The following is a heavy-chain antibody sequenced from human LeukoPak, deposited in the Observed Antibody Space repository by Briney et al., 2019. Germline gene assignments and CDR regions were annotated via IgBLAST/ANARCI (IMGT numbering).Heavy chain of an antibody. CDR2: IHHSGST. CDR1: GYSISSGYY. V-gene: IGHV4-38-2*02. J-gene: IGHJ1*01. CDR3: ARVAAGIGFFQH. Sequence: SETLSLTCIVSGYSISSGYYWGWIRQPPGKGLGWIGNIHHSGSTYYNPSLKSRVTISVDTSKNQLSLKLSSVTAADTAVYYCARVAAGIGFFQHWGQGTLVTVSS. D-gene: IGHD6-13*01.